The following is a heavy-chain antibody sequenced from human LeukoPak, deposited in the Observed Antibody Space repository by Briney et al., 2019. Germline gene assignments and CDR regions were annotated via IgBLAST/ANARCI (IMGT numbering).Heavy chain of an antibody. CDR3: ARGRDYFPIDY. J-gene: IGHJ4*02. Sequence: GGSLRLSCAASGFTVSSSHMTWVRQTPGKGLVWVSVTYSGGNTDYADSVKGRFTISRDNSRNTPYLQMGSLRVEDTAIYYCARGRDYFPIDYWGQGTFVIVSS. D-gene: IGHD2/OR15-2a*01. V-gene: IGHV3-53*01. CDR1: GFTVSSSH. CDR2: TYSGGNT.